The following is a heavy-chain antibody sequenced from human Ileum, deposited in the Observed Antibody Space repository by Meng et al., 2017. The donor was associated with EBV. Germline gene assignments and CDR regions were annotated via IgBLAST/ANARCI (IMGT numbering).Heavy chain of an antibody. Sequence: QVHLQEPGPGLVKPSDTLSLTCAVSGYSISSTNWWGWIRQPPGKGLEWIGYIYYSGSTSYNPSLKSRVTMSVDTSKNQFSLNLNSVTAVDTAVYYCARNVPGTSAYYDWGQETLVTVSS. CDR3: ARNVPGTSAYYD. D-gene: IGHD3-22*01. CDR2: IYYSGST. J-gene: IGHJ4*02. CDR1: GYSISSTNW. V-gene: IGHV4-28*01.